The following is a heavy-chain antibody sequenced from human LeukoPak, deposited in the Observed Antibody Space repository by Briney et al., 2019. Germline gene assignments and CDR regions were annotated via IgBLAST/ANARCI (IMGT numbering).Heavy chain of an antibody. V-gene: IGHV5-51*01. CDR1: GYSFTSYW. J-gene: IGHJ4*02. D-gene: IGHD2-15*01. CDR2: IHPGDSDT. Sequence: GESLKISCKGSGYSFTSYWIGWVRQMPGKGLEWMGIIHPGDSDTRYSPSFQGQVTISADKSISTAYLQWSSLKASDTAIYYCARQDPDCSGGSCYLLWGQGTLVTVSS. CDR3: ARQDPDCSGGSCYLL.